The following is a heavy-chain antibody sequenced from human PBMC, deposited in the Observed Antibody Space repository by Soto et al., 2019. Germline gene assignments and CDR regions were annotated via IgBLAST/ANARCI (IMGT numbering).Heavy chain of an antibody. V-gene: IGHV1-69*02. CDR1: GGTFSSYT. CDR2: IIPILGIA. J-gene: IGHJ4*02. CDR3: ARQVGATSPFDY. D-gene: IGHD1-26*01. Sequence: QVQLVQSGAEVKKPGSSVKVSCKASGGTFSSYTISWVRQAPGQGLEWMGRIIPILGIANYAQKFQGRVTITADKSTNTDYMELSSLRSEDTAVYYCARQVGATSPFDYWGQGTLVTVSS.